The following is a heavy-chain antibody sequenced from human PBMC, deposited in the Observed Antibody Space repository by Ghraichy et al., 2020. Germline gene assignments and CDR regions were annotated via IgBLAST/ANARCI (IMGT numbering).Heavy chain of an antibody. V-gene: IGHV3-23*01. CDR1: GFTFNDYT. Sequence: GESLNISCAASGFTFNDYTMSWVRQAQGKGLEWVSIISNTGGTTYYADSVKGRFTISRDNPKNTLYLQMNSLRAEDTAVYYCANRATGTRSRHFAYWGQGTLVTVS. J-gene: IGHJ4*02. CDR3: ANRATGTRSRHFAY. D-gene: IGHD1-14*01. CDR2: ISNTGGTT.